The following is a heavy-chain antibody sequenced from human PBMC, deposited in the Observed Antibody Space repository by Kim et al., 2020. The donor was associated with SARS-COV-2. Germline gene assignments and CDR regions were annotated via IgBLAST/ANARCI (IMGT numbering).Heavy chain of an antibody. Sequence: GGSLRLSCAASGFTFSSYSMNWVRQAPGKGLEWVSSISSSSSYIYYADSVKGRFTISRDNAKNSLYLQMNSLRAEDTAVYYCARVGDCSGGSCYSSYYYGMDVWGQGTTVTVSS. V-gene: IGHV3-21*01. D-gene: IGHD2-15*01. CDR1: GFTFSSYS. CDR3: ARVGDCSGGSCYSSYYYGMDV. J-gene: IGHJ6*02. CDR2: ISSSSSYI.